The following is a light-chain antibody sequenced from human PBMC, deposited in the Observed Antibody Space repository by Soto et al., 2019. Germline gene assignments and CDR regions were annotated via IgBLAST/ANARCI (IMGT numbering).Light chain of an antibody. CDR2: DAS. Sequence: EIVITQSPSTLSVSPGERATLSCRAGQGIGSTLAWYQQKPGQTPKLLIYDASTRATGVPARFSGGGSGTEFTLTINSLQSEDFAVYYCQRYNRWPLSFGGGTK. CDR3: QRYNRWPLS. V-gene: IGKV3-15*01. J-gene: IGKJ4*01. CDR1: QGIGST.